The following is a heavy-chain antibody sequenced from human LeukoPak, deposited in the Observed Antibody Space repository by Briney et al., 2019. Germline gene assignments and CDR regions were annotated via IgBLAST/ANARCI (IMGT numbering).Heavy chain of an antibody. J-gene: IGHJ3*02. CDR1: GFTFSSYW. V-gene: IGHV3-7*01. Sequence: PGWSLRLSCAASGFTFSSYWMSWVRQAPGKGLEWVANIKQDGSEKYYVDSVKGRFTISRDNAKNSLYLQMNSLRAEDTAVYYCAREISGYSSSWYGDDAFDIWGQGTMVTVSS. CDR3: AREISGYSSSWYGDDAFDI. D-gene: IGHD6-13*01. CDR2: IKQDGSEK.